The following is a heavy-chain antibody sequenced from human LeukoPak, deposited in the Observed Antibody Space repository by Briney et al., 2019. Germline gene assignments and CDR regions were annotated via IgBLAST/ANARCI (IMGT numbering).Heavy chain of an antibody. J-gene: IGHJ4*02. Sequence: ASVKVSCKASGYTFTSYGISWVRQAPGQGLEWMGWISAYNGNTNYAQKLQGRVTMTTDTSTNTAYMELSSLRSEDTAVYYCARVTRLLSQPLDYWGQGTLVTVSS. D-gene: IGHD1-26*01. V-gene: IGHV1-18*01. CDR3: ARVTRLLSQPLDY. CDR2: ISAYNGNT. CDR1: GYTFTSYG.